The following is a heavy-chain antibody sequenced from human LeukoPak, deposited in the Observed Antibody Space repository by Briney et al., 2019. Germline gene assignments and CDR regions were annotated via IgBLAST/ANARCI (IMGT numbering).Heavy chain of an antibody. V-gene: IGHV3-30-3*01. CDR2: ISYDGSNK. D-gene: IGHD3-22*01. CDR1: GFPFSSYA. J-gene: IGHJ5*02. CDR3: ARDPDYYDSSGYLFDP. Sequence: PGGSLRLSCAASGFPFSSYAMPWVRQAPGKGLEWVAVISYDGSNKYYADSVKGRFTISRDNSKNTLYLQMNSLRAEDTAVYYCARDPDYYDSSGYLFDPWGQGTLVTVSS.